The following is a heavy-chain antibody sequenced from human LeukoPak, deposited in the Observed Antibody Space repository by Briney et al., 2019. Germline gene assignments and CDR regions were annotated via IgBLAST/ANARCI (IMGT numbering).Heavy chain of an antibody. CDR2: ISSSSSYI. Sequence: GGSLRLSCAASGFTFSSYSMNWVRQAPGKGLEWVSSISSSSSYIYYADSVKGRFTISRDNAKNSLYLQMNSLRAEDTAVYYCARPIKYYDILTGYYRHDAFDIWGQGTMVTVSS. CDR1: GFTFSSYS. D-gene: IGHD3-9*01. CDR3: ARPIKYYDILTGYYRHDAFDI. V-gene: IGHV3-21*01. J-gene: IGHJ3*02.